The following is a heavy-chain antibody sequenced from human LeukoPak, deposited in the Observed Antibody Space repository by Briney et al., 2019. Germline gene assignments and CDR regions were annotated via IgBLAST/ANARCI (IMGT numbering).Heavy chain of an antibody. CDR2: INTDGIVT. CDR1: GFTFSKYW. D-gene: IGHD6-19*01. V-gene: IGHV3-74*01. CDR3: ATKQWLAPPPDS. J-gene: IGHJ4*02. Sequence: GGSLRLSCAASGFTFSKYWMLWVRQAPGKGLESVSRINTDGIVTTYADSVKGRFTVSRDNADNTMFLQMNSVRDEDTAVYYCATKQWLAPPPDSWGQGTPVTVSS.